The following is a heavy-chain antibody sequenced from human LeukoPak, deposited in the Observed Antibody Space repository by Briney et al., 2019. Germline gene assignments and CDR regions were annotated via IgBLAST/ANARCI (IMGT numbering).Heavy chain of an antibody. CDR2: IFYSGST. CDR3: ARLRNYYGSGSYYNMFSRYFDY. D-gene: IGHD3-10*01. CDR1: SGSISTSNYY. Sequence: KTSGTLSLTCTVSSGSISTSNYYWGWVRQPPGKALEWIGNIFYSGSTYYSPSLKSRVTISLDTSRNQFSLKLSSVTAADTAVYYCARLRNYYGSGSYYNMFSRYFDYWGQGTLVTVSS. J-gene: IGHJ4*02. V-gene: IGHV4-39*07.